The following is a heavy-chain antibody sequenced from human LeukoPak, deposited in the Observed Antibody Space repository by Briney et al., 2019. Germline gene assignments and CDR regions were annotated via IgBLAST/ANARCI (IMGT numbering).Heavy chain of an antibody. CDR1: GFTFSSSA. D-gene: IGHD2-15*01. V-gene: IGHV3-23*01. J-gene: IGHJ4*02. Sequence: PGGSLRLSCAASGFTFSSSAMSWVRQAPGKGLEWVSAISGNGASIYYAESVKGRFTISRDNPKNTLYLQMNSLRAEDTAVYYCAKDSDMCRLLTRHFEYWGQGALVTVSS. CDR2: ISGNGASI. CDR3: AKDSDMCRLLTRHFEY.